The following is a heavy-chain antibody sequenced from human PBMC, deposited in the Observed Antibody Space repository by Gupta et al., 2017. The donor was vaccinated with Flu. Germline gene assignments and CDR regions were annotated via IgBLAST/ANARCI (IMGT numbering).Heavy chain of an antibody. CDR1: GFTFSSYA. V-gene: IGHV3-23*01. Sequence: EVQLLESGGGLVQPGGSLRLSCAASGFTFSSYAMSWARQAPGKGLEWVSAISGSGGSTYYADSVKGRFTISRDNSKNTLYLQMNSLRAEDTAVYYCAKVLLYDSSGYFYGMDVWGQGTTVTVSS. J-gene: IGHJ6*02. CDR2: ISGSGGST. D-gene: IGHD3-22*01. CDR3: AKVLLYDSSGYFYGMDV.